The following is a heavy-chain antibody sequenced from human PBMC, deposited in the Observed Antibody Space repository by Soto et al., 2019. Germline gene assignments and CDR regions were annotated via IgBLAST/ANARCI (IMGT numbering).Heavy chain of an antibody. CDR1: GFTFSNDW. CDR2: IISGGSRV. V-gene: IGHV3-74*01. J-gene: IGHJ6*02. CDR3: ARERTSKGGMDV. Sequence: PGGSLRLSCAASGFTFSNDWMNWVRQGPGKGLEWVSRIISGGSRVSYADSVKGRFTIARDNAKNTLYLEMHSLTAEDTAVYYCARERTSKGGMDVWGQGTTVIVSS.